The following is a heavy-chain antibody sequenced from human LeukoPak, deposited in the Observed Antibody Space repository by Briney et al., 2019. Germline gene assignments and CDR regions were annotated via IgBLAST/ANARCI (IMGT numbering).Heavy chain of an antibody. CDR2: VSGYNGDT. CDR1: GYTFVKYN. V-gene: IGHV1-18*01. Sequence: ASVKVSCMACGYTFVKYNISGVRQAPAQGLEWMGWVSGYNGDTKHVHKLERRVTMTTDTSTSTAYMELRSLRSDDTAIYYCAREVSLNGIWHQWGQGTLVTVSS. J-gene: IGHJ4*02. CDR3: AREVSLNGIWHQ. D-gene: IGHD5/OR15-5a*01.